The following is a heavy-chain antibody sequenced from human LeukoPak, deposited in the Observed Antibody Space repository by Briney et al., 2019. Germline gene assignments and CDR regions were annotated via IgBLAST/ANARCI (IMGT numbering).Heavy chain of an antibody. V-gene: IGHV1-2*02. J-gene: IGHJ6*02. D-gene: IGHD1-14*01. CDR1: GYTFTDYY. Sequence: GASVKVSCRASGYTFTDYYMHWVRQAPGQGLEWMGWINPNSGGTNYAQKFQGRVTMTRDTSISTAYMELSRLRSDDTAVYYCARALPNPYYFYGMDVWGQGTTITVSS. CDR2: INPNSGGT. CDR3: ARALPNPYYFYGMDV.